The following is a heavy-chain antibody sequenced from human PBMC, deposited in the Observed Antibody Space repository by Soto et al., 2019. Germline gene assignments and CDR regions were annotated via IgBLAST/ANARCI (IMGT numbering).Heavy chain of an antibody. CDR1: GCSISSYY. CDR2: IYYSGST. Sequence: SETLSLTCTVSGCSISSYYWSWIRQPPGKGLEWIGYIYYSGSTNYNPSLKSRVTISVDTSKNQFSLKLSSVTAADTAVYYCARGERITIFGVDVRGYYMDVWGKGTTVTVS. V-gene: IGHV4-59*01. J-gene: IGHJ6*03. CDR3: ARGERITIFGVDVRGYYMDV. D-gene: IGHD3-3*01.